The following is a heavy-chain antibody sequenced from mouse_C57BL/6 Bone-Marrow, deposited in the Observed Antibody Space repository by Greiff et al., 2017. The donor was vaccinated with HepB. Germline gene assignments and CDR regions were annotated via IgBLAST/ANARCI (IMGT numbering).Heavy chain of an antibody. CDR3: ARDAPERDYAMDY. CDR1: GFTFSDFY. J-gene: IGHJ4*01. V-gene: IGHV7-1*01. CDR2: SRNKANDYTT. Sequence: EVKVVESGGGLVQSGRSLRLSCATSGFTFSDFYMEWVRQAPGKGLEWIAASRNKANDYTTEYSASVKGRFIVSRDTSQSILYLQMNALRAEDTAIYYCARDAPERDYAMDYWGQGTSVTVSS.